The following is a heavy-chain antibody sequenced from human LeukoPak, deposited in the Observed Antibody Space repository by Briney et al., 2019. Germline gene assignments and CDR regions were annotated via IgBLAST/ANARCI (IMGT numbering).Heavy chain of an antibody. CDR3: ARATGDGYQYYFDY. J-gene: IGHJ4*02. V-gene: IGHV3-11*01. Sequence: PGGSLRLSCAASGFTFEDYAMHWVRQAPGKGLERVSYISSSGSTIYYADSVKGRFTISRDNAKNSLYLQMNSLRAEDTAVYYCARATGDGYQYYFDYWGQGALVTVSS. CDR1: GFTFEDYA. CDR2: ISSSGSTI. D-gene: IGHD5-24*01.